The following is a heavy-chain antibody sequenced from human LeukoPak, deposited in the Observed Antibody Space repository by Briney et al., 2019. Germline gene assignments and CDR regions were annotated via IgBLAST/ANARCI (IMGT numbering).Heavy chain of an antibody. J-gene: IGHJ3*02. CDR3: ARVEGVSGDAFDI. CDR2: IYHSGST. Sequence: SETLSLTCAVSGGSISSGGYSWSWIRQPPGKGLERIGYIYHSGSTYYNPSLKSRVTISVDRSKNQFSLKLSSVTAADTAVYYCARVEGVSGDAFDIWGQGTMVTVSS. CDR1: GGSISSGGYS. V-gene: IGHV4-30-2*01. D-gene: IGHD1-26*01.